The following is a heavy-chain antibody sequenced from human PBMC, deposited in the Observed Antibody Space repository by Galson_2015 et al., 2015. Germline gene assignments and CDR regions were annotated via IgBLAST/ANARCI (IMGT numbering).Heavy chain of an antibody. D-gene: IGHD6-13*01. CDR2: ISGSGGST. J-gene: IGHJ4*02. CDR1: EFTFSSYA. CDR3: AKLGGYSSTWSYFDY. Sequence: SLRLSCAASEFTFSSYAMSWVRQAPGKGLEWVSGISGSGGSTDYADSVKGRFTISRDNSKSTLYLQMNSLRAEDTALYYCAKLGGYSSTWSYFDYWGRGTLVAVSS. V-gene: IGHV3-23*01.